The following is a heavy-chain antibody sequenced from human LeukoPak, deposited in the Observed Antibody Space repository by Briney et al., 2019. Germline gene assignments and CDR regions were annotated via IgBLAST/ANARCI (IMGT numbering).Heavy chain of an antibody. V-gene: IGHV5-51*01. J-gene: IGHJ4*02. CDR3: ASLLRGYSYGYFDY. CDR2: IYPGDSDT. CDR1: GYRFTSYW. Sequence: GASLKISFKGSGYRFTSYWIGWVRPMPGKGLEWMGIIYPGDSDTRYSPSFQGQVTISADKSISTAYLQWSSLKASDTAMYYCASLLRGYSYGYFDYWGQGTLVTVSS. D-gene: IGHD5-18*01.